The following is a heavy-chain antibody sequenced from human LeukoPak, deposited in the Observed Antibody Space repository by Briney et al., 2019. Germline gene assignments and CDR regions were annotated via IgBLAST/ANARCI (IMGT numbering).Heavy chain of an antibody. D-gene: IGHD3-22*01. J-gene: IGHJ4*02. CDR2: IYHSGST. Sequence: PSETLSLTCTVSGYSISSGYYWGWIRQPPGKGLEWIGSIYHSGSTYYNPSLKSRVTISVDTSKNQFSLKLSSVTAADTAVYYCARVGYYDSSGYYPIDYWGQGTLVTVSS. CDR3: ARVGYYDSSGYYPIDY. V-gene: IGHV4-38-2*02. CDR1: GYSISSGYY.